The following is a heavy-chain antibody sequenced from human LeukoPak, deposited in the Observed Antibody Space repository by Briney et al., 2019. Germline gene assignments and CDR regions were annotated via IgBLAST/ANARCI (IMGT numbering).Heavy chain of an antibody. CDR2: MKQDGSAR. V-gene: IGHV3-7*01. J-gene: IGHJ4*02. CDR1: GFSFSNYW. D-gene: IGHD2-15*01. Sequence: PGGSLRLSCAGSGFSFSNYWMAWVRQAPGKGPEWVANMKQDGSARHYADSVKGRFTISRDNAQNSVYLQMNSLRAEDTAVYYCARDVVGSLDYWGLGILVTVSS. CDR3: ARDVVGSLDY.